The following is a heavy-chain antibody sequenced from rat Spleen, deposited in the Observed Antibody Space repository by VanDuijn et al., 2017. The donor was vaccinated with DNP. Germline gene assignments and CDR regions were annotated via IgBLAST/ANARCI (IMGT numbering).Heavy chain of an antibody. V-gene: IGHV3-3*01. D-gene: IGHD1-1*01. CDR3: ARETQWGYFDY. Sequence: EVQLQESGPGLVKPSHSLTLTCSVTGHSITSSYRWNWIRKFPGNKLEWLGYINSAGSTNYNPSLKSRISITRDTSKNQFFLQVKAVTTEDTATYYGARETQWGYFDYWGQGVMVTVSA. CDR2: INSAGST. J-gene: IGHJ2*01. CDR1: GHSITSSYR.